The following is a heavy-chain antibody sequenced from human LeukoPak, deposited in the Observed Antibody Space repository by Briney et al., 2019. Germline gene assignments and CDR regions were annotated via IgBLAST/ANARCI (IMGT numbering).Heavy chain of an antibody. Sequence: SETLSLTCTVSGASINTYYWNWIRQPPGKGLEWIGYIHNTGGSNSNPSLKSRVTMSLDTSRNQFSLRLTSVTAADTAVYYCARGPTNWFGELLGNWFDPWGQGILVTVPS. V-gene: IGHV4-59*01. D-gene: IGHD3-10*01. CDR1: GASINTYY. J-gene: IGHJ5*02. CDR3: ARGPTNWFGELLGNWFDP. CDR2: IHNTGGS.